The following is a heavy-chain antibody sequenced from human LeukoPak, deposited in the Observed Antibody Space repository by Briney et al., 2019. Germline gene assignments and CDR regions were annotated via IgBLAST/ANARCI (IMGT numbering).Heavy chain of an antibody. Sequence: PGGSLRLSCTGSGFTLGDYAVSWVRQAPGKGLEWVGFIASKTYGGTAEYAASVKGRFTISRDDSKSIAYLQMNSLKTEDTAVYFCSRDQTPYYWGQGTLVTVSS. V-gene: IGHV3-49*04. CDR3: SRDQTPYY. CDR1: GFTLGDYA. J-gene: IGHJ4*02. CDR2: IASKTYGGTA.